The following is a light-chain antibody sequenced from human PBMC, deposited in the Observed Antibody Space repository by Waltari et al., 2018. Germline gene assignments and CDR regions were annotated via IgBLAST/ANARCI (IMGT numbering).Light chain of an antibody. CDR3: QQSYNPPWT. V-gene: IGKV1-39*01. J-gene: IGKJ1*01. CDR2: ASS. CDR1: QSILKY. Sequence: DIQMTQSPSSLSASVGDTVPITCRASQSILKYVNWYQQKPGKAPKLLIYASSALHSGVPSRFSGSGSETYFTLTISSLQPEDFATYHCQQSYNPPWTFGQGTKVEIK.